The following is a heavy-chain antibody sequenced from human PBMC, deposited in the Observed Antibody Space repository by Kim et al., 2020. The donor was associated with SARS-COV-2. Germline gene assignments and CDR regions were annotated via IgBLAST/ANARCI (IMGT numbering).Heavy chain of an antibody. CDR3: AKSFSGSYFGYDY. J-gene: IGHJ4*02. CDR1: GFTFNTYG. CDR2: ISYDGSNK. D-gene: IGHD1-26*01. V-gene: IGHV3-30*18. Sequence: GGSLRLSCAASGFTFNTYGMHWVRQAPGKGLEWVAVISYDGSNKYYADSVKGRFTISSDNSKNTLYLQMNGLRIEDTAVYYCAKSFSGSYFGYDYWGQGTLVTVSS.